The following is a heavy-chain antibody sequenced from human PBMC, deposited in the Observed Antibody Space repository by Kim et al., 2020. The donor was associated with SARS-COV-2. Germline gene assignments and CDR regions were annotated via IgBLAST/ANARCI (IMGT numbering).Heavy chain of an antibody. CDR2: VSAGGGST. CDR1: GLAFSSYA. D-gene: IGHD7-27*01. V-gene: IGHV3-23*01. J-gene: IGHJ6*02. Sequence: GGSLRLSCAASGLAFSSYAMSWVRLAPGKGLEWVSTVSAGGGSTYYADSVKGRFTISRDNSKNTLYLQMNSLRAEDTAVYYCAKYTGGMDVWGLGTTVTV. CDR3: AKYTGGMDV.